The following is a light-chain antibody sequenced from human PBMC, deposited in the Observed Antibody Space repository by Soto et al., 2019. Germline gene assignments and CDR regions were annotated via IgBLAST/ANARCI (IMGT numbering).Light chain of an antibody. CDR1: SSNIGAGYD. CDR3: QSYDSSLSGAV. CDR2: GNS. J-gene: IGLJ7*01. Sequence: QSVLTQPPSVSGAPGQRVTISCTGSSSNIGAGYDVHWYQQLPGTAPKLLIYGNSNRPSGVPDRFSGSKSGTSASLAITGPQAEDGASYSCQSYDSSLSGAVFGGGTQLTVL. V-gene: IGLV1-40*01.